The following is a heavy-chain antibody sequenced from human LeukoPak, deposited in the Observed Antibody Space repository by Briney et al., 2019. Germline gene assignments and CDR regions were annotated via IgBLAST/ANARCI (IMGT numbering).Heavy chain of an antibody. CDR1: GFTFDDYA. Sequence: GGSLRLSCAASGFTFDDYAMHWVRQAPGKGLEWVSGISWNSGSIGYADSVKGRFTISRDNAKNPLYLQMNSLRAEDTALYYCAKGWHSSGYYYFDYWGQGTLVTVSS. V-gene: IGHV3-9*01. CDR2: ISWNSGSI. D-gene: IGHD3-22*01. CDR3: AKGWHSSGYYYFDY. J-gene: IGHJ4*02.